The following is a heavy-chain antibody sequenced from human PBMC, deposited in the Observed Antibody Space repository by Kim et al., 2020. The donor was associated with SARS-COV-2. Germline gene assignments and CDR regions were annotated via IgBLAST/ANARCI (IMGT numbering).Heavy chain of an antibody. CDR3: ARSGSGRGLY. D-gene: IGHD2-15*01. CDR1: GGSVSSGSYY. V-gene: IGHV4-61*01. J-gene: IGHJ4*02. CDR2: IHNSGST. Sequence: SETLSLTCAVSGGSVSSGSYYWSWIRQPPGKGLEWIAYIHNSGSTNYNPSLKSRVIISVDASKNQFSLRLTSVTAADTAVYYCARSGSGRGLYWGQGTLVTVSS.